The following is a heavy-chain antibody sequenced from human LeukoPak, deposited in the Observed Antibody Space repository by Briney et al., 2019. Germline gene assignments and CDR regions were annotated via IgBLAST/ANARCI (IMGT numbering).Heavy chain of an antibody. CDR1: GFTFSSSW. CDR3: ARRSITMVRGVIIRGYYFDY. D-gene: IGHD3-10*01. V-gene: IGHV3-7*01. CDR2: INQDGGEI. Sequence: GGSLRLSCAASGFTFSSSWMTWVRQAPGKGLEWVASINQDGGEIHYVDSVKGRFTISRDNAKNSLYLQMNSLRAEDTAVYYCARRSITMVRGVIIRGYYFDYWGQGTLVTVSS. J-gene: IGHJ4*02.